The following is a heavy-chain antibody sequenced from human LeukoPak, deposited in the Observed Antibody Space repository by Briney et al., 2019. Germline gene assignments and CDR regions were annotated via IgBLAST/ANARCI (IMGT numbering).Heavy chain of an antibody. CDR3: AKGASQLRYFDWWYDAFAF. CDR1: GFTFSSYW. D-gene: IGHD3-9*01. CDR2: IKQDGSEK. V-gene: IGHV3-7*03. J-gene: IGHJ3*01. Sequence: QSGGSLRLSCVASGFTFSSYWMSWVRQAPGKGLEWVANIKQDGSEKYYVDSVKGRFTISRDNAKNSLYLQMNSLRTEDTALYYCAKGASQLRYFDWWYDAFAFWGQGTMVTVSS.